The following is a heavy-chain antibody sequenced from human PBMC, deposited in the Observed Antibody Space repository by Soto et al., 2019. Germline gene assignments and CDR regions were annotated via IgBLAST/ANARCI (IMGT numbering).Heavy chain of an antibody. J-gene: IGHJ4*02. CDR1: GFTFSNYP. CDR2: IGGSGGST. Sequence: EVQLLESGGGFVQPGGSLRLSCAASGFTFSNYPMSWVRQAPGKGLEWVSAIGGSGGSTYYADSVKGRFTISSDNSKNTLYLQMNSLRAEDTAVYYCAKDGPGTYFDYWGQGTLVTVSS. CDR3: AKDGPGTYFDY. D-gene: IGHD3-10*01. V-gene: IGHV3-23*01.